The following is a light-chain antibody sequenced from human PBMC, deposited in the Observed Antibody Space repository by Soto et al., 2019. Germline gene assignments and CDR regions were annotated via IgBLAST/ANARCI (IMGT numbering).Light chain of an antibody. J-gene: IGKJ3*01. CDR1: QSVSSN. CDR3: QQYNNWLGT. CDR2: GAS. Sequence: EIVMTQSPATLSVSPGERATLSCRASQSVSSNLAWYQQKPGQAPRLLIYGASTRATGFPARFSGSGSGTDSTLTISILQSEDFAVYYCQQYNNWLGTFGPGTKVDIK. V-gene: IGKV3-15*01.